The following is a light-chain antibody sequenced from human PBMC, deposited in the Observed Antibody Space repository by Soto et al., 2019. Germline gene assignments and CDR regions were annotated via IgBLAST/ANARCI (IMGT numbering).Light chain of an antibody. CDR3: QQLNTYPWT. CDR1: QGISSY. CDR2: GAS. Sequence: DIQLTQSPSFLSASVGDTVTITCRASQGISSYLAWYQQKPGKAPTLLISGASTLQSGVPSRFSGSGSGTEFTLTISSLQPEDFATYYCQQLNTYPWTFGHGTKVEIK. J-gene: IGKJ1*01. V-gene: IGKV1-9*01.